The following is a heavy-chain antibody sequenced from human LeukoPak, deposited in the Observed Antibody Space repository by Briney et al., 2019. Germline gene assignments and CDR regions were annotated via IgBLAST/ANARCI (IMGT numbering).Heavy chain of an antibody. Sequence: SETLSLTCAVSGVSISSPYWWGWVRPPPGKGLEWIGEIYRSGSTNCNPSLKSRVTLPLDKSKNQFSLKLNSVTAADTAVYYCARPYYYYMDVWGTGTTVTVSS. CDR1: GVSISSPYW. V-gene: IGHV4-4*02. CDR2: IYRSGST. CDR3: ARPYYYYMDV. J-gene: IGHJ6*03.